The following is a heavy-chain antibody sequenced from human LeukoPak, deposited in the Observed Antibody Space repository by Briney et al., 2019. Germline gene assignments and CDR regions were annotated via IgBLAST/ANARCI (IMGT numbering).Heavy chain of an antibody. Sequence: GGSLRLSCAASGFTFDNFYMNWVRQVPGRGLVWVSRINSDGIITAYADSVKGRFTISRDNARNTLHLQMNRLRAEDAAVYFCTRGQRWFDYWGQGSPVTVSS. CDR1: GFTFDNFY. CDR3: TRGQRWFDY. CDR2: INSDGIIT. D-gene: IGHD5-24*01. V-gene: IGHV3-74*01. J-gene: IGHJ4*02.